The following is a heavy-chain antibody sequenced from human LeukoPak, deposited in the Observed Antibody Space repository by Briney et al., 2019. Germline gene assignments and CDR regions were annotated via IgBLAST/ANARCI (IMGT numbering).Heavy chain of an antibody. CDR2: IYYSGST. CDR3: ARAKGYCSGGSCYFDY. D-gene: IGHD2-15*01. Sequence: SETLSLTCTVSGGSISSYYWSWIRQPPGKGLEWIGYIYYSGSTNYNPFLKSRVTISVDTSKNQFSLKLSSVTAADTAVYYCARAKGYCSGGSCYFDYWGQGTLVTVSS. V-gene: IGHV4-59*01. CDR1: GGSISSYY. J-gene: IGHJ4*02.